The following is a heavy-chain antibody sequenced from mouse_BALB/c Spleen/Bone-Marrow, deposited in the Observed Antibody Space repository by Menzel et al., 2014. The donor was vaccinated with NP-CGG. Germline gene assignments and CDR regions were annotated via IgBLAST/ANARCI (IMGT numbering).Heavy chain of an antibody. D-gene: IGHD4-1*01. Sequence: VESGGSLKLSCAASVFDFSRYWMSWVRQAPGKGLEWIGEINPDSSTINYTPSLKDKFIISRDNAKNTLYLQMSKVRSEDTALYYCAPNWDRGFAYWGQGTLVTVSA. J-gene: IGHJ3*01. CDR1: VFDFSRYW. CDR3: APNWDRGFAY. V-gene: IGHV4-1*02. CDR2: INPDSSTI.